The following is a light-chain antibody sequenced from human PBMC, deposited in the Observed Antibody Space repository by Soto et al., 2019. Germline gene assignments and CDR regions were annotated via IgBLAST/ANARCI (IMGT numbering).Light chain of an antibody. J-gene: IGLJ3*02. CDR2: SNN. Sequence: QLVLTQPPSASGTPGQRVTISCSGSSSNIGSNTVNWYQQFPGTAPKFLIYSNNQRPSGVPDRFSGSKSGTSASLAISGLQSEDEADYYCATWDDNLYGPVFGGGTQLTVL. CDR3: ATWDDNLYGPV. V-gene: IGLV1-44*01. CDR1: SSNIGSNT.